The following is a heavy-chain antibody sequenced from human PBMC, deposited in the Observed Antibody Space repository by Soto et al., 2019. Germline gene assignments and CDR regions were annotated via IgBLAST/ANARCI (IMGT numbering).Heavy chain of an antibody. D-gene: IGHD3-10*01. J-gene: IGHJ6*02. V-gene: IGHV1-58*01. Sequence: GASVKVSCKASGFTFTSSAVQWVRQARGQRLEWIGWIVVGSGNTNYAQKFQERVTITRDMSTSTAYMELSSLRSEDTAVYYCAADRETVAGYYYYGMDVWGQGTTVTVSS. CDR1: GFTFTSSA. CDR2: IVVGSGNT. CDR3: AADRETVAGYYYYGMDV.